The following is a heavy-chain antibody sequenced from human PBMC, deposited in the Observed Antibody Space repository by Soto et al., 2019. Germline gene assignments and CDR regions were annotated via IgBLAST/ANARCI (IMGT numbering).Heavy chain of an antibody. CDR3: ARGSRLMTTVTTSRYNWFDP. CDR2: INHSGST. CDR1: GGSFSGYY. D-gene: IGHD4-4*01. J-gene: IGHJ5*02. V-gene: IGHV4-34*01. Sequence: SETLSLTCAVYGGSFSGYYWSWIRQPPGKGLEWIGEINHSGSTNYNPSLKSRVTISVDTSKNQFSLKLSSVTAADTAVYYCARGSRLMTTVTTSRYNWFDPWGQGTLVTVSS.